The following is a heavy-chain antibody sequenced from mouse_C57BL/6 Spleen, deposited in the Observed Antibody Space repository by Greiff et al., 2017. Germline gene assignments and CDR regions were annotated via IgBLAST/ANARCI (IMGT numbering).Heavy chain of an antibody. CDR2: IRNKANGYTT. V-gene: IGHV7-3*01. CDR1: GFTFTDYY. Sequence: EVQLVESGGGLVQPGGSLSLSCAASGFTFTDYYMSWVRQPPGKALEWLGFIRNKANGYTTEYSASVKGRFTISRDNSQSILYLQMNALRAEDSATYYCARYSSYFDYWGQGTTLTVSS. CDR3: ARYSSYFDY. J-gene: IGHJ2*01.